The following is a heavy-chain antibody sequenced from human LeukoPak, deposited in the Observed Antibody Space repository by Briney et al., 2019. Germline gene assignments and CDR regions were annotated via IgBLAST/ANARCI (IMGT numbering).Heavy chain of an antibody. CDR2: VSYDEIYK. V-gene: IGHV3-30-3*01. CDR1: GFTFSDSA. D-gene: IGHD2-15*01. CDR3: ARGYCAGGSCPAEYFQH. J-gene: IGHJ1*01. Sequence: GRSLRLSCAASGFTFSDSAMHWVRQAPGKGLEWVATVSYDEIYKYYAGSVKGRFTISRDNSKNTLSLQMNSLIPEDTAAYYCARGYCAGGSCPAEYFQHWGQGTLVTVSS.